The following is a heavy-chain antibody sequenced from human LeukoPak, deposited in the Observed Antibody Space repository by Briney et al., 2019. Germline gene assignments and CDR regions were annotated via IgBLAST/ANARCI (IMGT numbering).Heavy chain of an antibody. CDR2: INHSGST. CDR1: GGSFSGYY. D-gene: IGHD3-16*01. CDR3: AIPAEGGDYFDY. V-gene: IGHV4-34*01. J-gene: IGHJ4*02. Sequence: PSETLSLTCAVYGGSFSGYYWNWIRQPPGKGLEWIGEINHSGSTNYNPSLKSRVTISVDTSKNQFSLKLNSVTVADTAVYYCAIPAEGGDYFDYWGQGTLVTVSS.